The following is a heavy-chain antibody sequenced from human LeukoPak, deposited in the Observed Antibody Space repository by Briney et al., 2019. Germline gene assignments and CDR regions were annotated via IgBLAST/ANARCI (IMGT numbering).Heavy chain of an antibody. D-gene: IGHD1-26*01. J-gene: IGHJ4*02. CDR3: ATNSGSPGGY. CDR1: GFTFSDYT. V-gene: IGHV3-33*01. Sequence: GGSLRLSCAASGFTFSDYTIHWVRQAPGKGLEWVAVIWYDGSNKYYADSVKGRFTISRDNSKNTLYLQMNSLRAEDTAMYYCATNSGSPGGYWGQGTLVTVSS. CDR2: IWYDGSNK.